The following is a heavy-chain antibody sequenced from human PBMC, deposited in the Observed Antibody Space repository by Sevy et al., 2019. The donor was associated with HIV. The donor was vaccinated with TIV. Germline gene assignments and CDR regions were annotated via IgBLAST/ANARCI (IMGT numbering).Heavy chain of an antibody. J-gene: IGHJ3*02. CDR2: IYSGGST. D-gene: IGHD3-10*01. CDR1: GFTVSSNY. V-gene: IGHV3-53*01. CDR3: ATTKGVIGTSVYAFDI. Sequence: GGSLRLSCAASGFTVSSNYMSWVRQAPGKGLEWVSVIYSGGSTYYADSVKGRFTISRDNSKNTLYLQMNGLRAEDTAVYYWATTKGVIGTSVYAFDIWGQGTMVTVSS.